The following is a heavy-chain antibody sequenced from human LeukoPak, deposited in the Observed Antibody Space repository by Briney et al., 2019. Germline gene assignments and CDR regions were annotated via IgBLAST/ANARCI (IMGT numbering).Heavy chain of an antibody. V-gene: IGHV3-23*01. CDR3: AKAGYSSSWPFDY. Sequence: GGSLRLSCAASGFTFSSYGMSWVRQAAGKGLEWVSALSGSGSTTYYADSVRGRFTISRDNSKNTVFLQMNSLRVEDTAVYYCAKAGYSSSWPFDYWGQGTQVTVSS. CDR2: LSGSGSTT. D-gene: IGHD6-13*01. CDR1: GFTFSSYG. J-gene: IGHJ4*02.